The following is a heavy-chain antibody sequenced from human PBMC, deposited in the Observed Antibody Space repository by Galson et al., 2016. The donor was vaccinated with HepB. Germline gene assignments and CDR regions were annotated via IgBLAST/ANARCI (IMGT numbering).Heavy chain of an antibody. J-gene: IGHJ6*04. D-gene: IGHD3-10*01. CDR2: ILYDESNE. CDR3: AREEAMVQGVRMKIFAGLHYCGMDV. CDR1: GFTFSRYG. V-gene: IGHV3-33*01. Sequence: SLRLSCAASGFTFSRYGMHWVRQTPGKGLEWVAGILYDESNEKYADSVKGRFTISRDNSKNTLNLQMNSLRVEDTATYYCAREEAMVQGVRMKIFAGLHYCGMDVWGKGTTVTVSS.